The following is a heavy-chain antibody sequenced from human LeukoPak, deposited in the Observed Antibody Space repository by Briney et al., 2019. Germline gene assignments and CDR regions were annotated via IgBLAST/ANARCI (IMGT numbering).Heavy chain of an antibody. CDR3: ARDPVSGWYRWLDV. J-gene: IGHJ6*02. CDR2: IYSGGST. V-gene: IGHV3-66*01. Sequence: GGSLRLSCAASGFTVSSNYMSWVRQAPGKGLEWVSVIYSGGSTYYADSVKGRFTISRDNSKNTLYLQMNSLRAEDTAVYYCARDPVSGWYRWLDVWGQGTTVTVSS. CDR1: GFTVSSNY. D-gene: IGHD6-19*01.